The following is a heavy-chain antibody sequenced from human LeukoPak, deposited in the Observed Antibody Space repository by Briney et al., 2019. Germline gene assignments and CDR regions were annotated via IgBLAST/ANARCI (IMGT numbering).Heavy chain of an antibody. CDR1: GFTFSSYG. J-gene: IGHJ6*02. CDR3: AKDDSSGKHYYYYGMDV. D-gene: IGHD6-19*01. CDR2: ISYDGSNK. V-gene: IGHV3-30*18. Sequence: GGSLRLSCAASGFTFSSYGMHWVRQAPGKGLEWVAVISYDGSNKYYADSVKGRFTISRDNSKNTLYLQMNSLRAEDTAVYYCAKDDSSGKHYYYYGMDVWAKGPRSPSP.